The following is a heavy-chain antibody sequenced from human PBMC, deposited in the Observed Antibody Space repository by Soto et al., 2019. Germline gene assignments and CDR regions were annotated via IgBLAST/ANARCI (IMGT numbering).Heavy chain of an antibody. Sequence: GGSLRLSCAASGFTFSSYAMSWVRQAPGKGLEWVSAISGSGGSTYYADSVKGRFTISRDNSKNTLYLQMNSLRAEDTAVYYCAKDPGGDWIGGNWFDPWGQGTLVTVSS. J-gene: IGHJ5*02. CDR2: ISGSGGST. V-gene: IGHV3-23*01. CDR1: GFTFSSYA. D-gene: IGHD2-21*02. CDR3: AKDPGGDWIGGNWFDP.